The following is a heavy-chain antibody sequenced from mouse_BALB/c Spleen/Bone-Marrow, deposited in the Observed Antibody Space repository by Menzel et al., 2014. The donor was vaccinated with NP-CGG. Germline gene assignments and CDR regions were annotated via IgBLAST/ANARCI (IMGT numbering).Heavy chain of an antibody. CDR2: INPYNDYT. D-gene: IGHD1-1*01. J-gene: IGHJ3*01. CDR3: ARHGSSYVRFAY. Sequence: VQLQQSGAELVRSGASVKISCKAFGYTFTDYHINWVKQRPGQGLDWIGYINPYNDYTNYNQKFKGKATLIIDKSSSTAYMELSSLTSEDSAVFYCARHGSSYVRFAYWGQGTLVTVSA. CDR1: GYTFTDYH. V-gene: IGHV1S45*01.